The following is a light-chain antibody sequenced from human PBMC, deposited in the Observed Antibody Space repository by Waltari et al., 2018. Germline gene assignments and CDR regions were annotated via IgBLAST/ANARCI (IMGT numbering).Light chain of an antibody. V-gene: IGLV1-51*01. CDR2: DNE. Sequence: QSVLTQPPSVSAAPGQKFSISCSGSTSNIGNNFVSWYQQFAGTAPKLLIYDNEKTPSGIRDRFSGSKSGTSATLDITGLVTGDEADYYCGSWDSSLSGHVFGTGTKVTVL. J-gene: IGLJ1*01. CDR1: TSNIGNNF. CDR3: GSWDSSLSGHV.